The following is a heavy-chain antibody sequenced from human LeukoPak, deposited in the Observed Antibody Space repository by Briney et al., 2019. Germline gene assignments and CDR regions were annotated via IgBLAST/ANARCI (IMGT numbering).Heavy chain of an antibody. D-gene: IGHD2-15*01. CDR2: INRDGSGK. CDR3: ARDRDVRVVHAHYDAYDM. V-gene: IGHV3-7*03. Sequence: PGGSLRLSCAGSGLTFINYWMTWVRQVPGKGLEWVANINRDGSGKYYLPSVRGRFTISRDNAKNSLFLQMDSLRAEDTAVYFCARDRDVRVVHAHYDAYDMWGQGTVVTVSS. CDR1: GLTFINYW. J-gene: IGHJ3*02.